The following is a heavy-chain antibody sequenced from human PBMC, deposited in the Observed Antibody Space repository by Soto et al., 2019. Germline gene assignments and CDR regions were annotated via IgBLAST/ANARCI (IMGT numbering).Heavy chain of an antibody. CDR2: ISASGGST. CDR1: RFTFSTYA. Sequence: EVQLLESGGGLVQPGGSLRLSCAASRFTFSTYAMSWVRQAPGKGLEWVSDISASGGSTYYAGSVKGRFTITRDKSKNALYLQRSSLRAEVTAVYYCAKSARVRGGGWFDPWGQGTLVTVSS. V-gene: IGHV3-23*01. D-gene: IGHD3-10*01. J-gene: IGHJ5*02. CDR3: AKSARVRGGGWFDP.